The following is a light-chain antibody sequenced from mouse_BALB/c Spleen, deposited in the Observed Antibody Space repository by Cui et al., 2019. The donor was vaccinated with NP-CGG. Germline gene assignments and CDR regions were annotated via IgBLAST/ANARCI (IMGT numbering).Light chain of an antibody. CDR2: GTN. J-gene: IGLJ1*01. Sequence: QAVVTQKSALTTSPGETVTLTCRASTGAVTISKDANWVKEKPDHLFTGLIGGTNNRAPGSLIGDKAALTITGAQTEDEAIYFCALWYSNHWVFGGGTKLTVL. CDR3: ALWYSNHWV. V-gene: IGLV1*01. CDR1: TGAVTISKD.